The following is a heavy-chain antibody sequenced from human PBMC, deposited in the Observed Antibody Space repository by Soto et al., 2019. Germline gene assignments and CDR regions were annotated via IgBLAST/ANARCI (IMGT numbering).Heavy chain of an antibody. CDR3: ARAPSAALDDFWSGYPGFYGMDV. V-gene: IGHV4-59*01. CDR2: IYYSGST. Sequence: QVQLQESGPGLVKPSETLSLTCTVSGGSISSYYWSWIRQPPGKGLEWIGYIYYSGSTNYNPSLKSRVTISVDTSKNQFSLKLSSVTAADTAVYYCARAPSAALDDFWSGYPGFYGMDVWGQGTTVTVSS. CDR1: GGSISSYY. J-gene: IGHJ6*02. D-gene: IGHD3-3*01.